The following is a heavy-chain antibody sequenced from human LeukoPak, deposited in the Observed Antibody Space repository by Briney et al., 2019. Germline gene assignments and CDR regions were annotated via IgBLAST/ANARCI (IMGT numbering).Heavy chain of an antibody. J-gene: IGHJ4*02. Sequence: PSETLSLTCAVYGGSFSGYYWSWIRQPPGKGLEWIGEINHSGSTNYNPSLKSRVTISVDTSKNQFSLKLSSVTAADTAVYYCARHDYGDHEGSRYDYWGQGTLVTVSS. V-gene: IGHV4-34*01. CDR1: GGSFSGYY. CDR3: ARHDYGDHEGSRYDY. D-gene: IGHD4-17*01. CDR2: INHSGST.